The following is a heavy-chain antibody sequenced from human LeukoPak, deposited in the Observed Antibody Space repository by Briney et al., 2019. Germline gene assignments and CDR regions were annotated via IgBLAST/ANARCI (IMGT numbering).Heavy chain of an antibody. Sequence: GGSLRLSCTASDFTVSSFYMSWVRRAPGKGLEWVSYISSSGSTIYYADSVKGRFTISRDNAKNSLYLQMNSLRAEDTAVYYCARDKAAAGDFDYWGQGTLVTVSS. CDR1: DFTVSSFY. CDR2: ISSSGSTI. D-gene: IGHD6-13*01. J-gene: IGHJ4*02. V-gene: IGHV3-11*01. CDR3: ARDKAAAGDFDY.